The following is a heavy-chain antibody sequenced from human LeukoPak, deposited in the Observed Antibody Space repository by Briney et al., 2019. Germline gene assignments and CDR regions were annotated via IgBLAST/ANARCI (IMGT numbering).Heavy chain of an antibody. CDR1: GGSISSSSYY. V-gene: IGHV4-39*01. Sequence: SETLSLTCTVSGGSISSSSYYWGWIRQPPGKGLEWIGSIYYSGSTYYNPSLKSRVTISVDTSKNQFSLKLSSVTAADTAVYYCARLIWGYDFWSGYYDDYWGQGTLVTVSS. D-gene: IGHD3-3*01. CDR3: ARLIWGYDFWSGYYDDY. J-gene: IGHJ4*02. CDR2: IYYSGST.